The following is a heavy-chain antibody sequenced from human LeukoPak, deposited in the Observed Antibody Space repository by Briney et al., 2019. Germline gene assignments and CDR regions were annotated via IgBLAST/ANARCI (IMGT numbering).Heavy chain of an antibody. Sequence: SETLSLTCTVSGGSIGSTSYYWGWLRQPPGKDLDWIGSMYYSGSTYYSPSLKSRFYISVDTSKNQFSLRLSSVTAADTAVYYCVRQRDGWVADYWGQGSLVTVSS. J-gene: IGHJ4*02. CDR3: VRQRDGWVADY. CDR1: GGSIGSTSYY. V-gene: IGHV4-39*01. D-gene: IGHD1-26*01. CDR2: MYYSGST.